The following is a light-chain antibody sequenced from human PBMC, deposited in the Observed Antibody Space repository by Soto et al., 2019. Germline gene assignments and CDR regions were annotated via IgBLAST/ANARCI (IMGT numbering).Light chain of an antibody. V-gene: IGKV1-33*01. J-gene: IGKJ3*01. Sequence: DIQLTQSPSFLSAFVGDRVTITCRASQAISRSLAWYQQKPGEAPKLLIYDASNLEIGVPSRFSGSGSGTDFTFTISSLQPEDIATYYCQQYANLPFTFGPGTKVDIK. CDR1: QAISRS. CDR3: QQYANLPFT. CDR2: DAS.